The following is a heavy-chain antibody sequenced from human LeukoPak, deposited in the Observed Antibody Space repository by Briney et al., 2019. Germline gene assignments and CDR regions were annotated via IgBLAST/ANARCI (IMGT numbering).Heavy chain of an antibody. CDR2: IIPIFGTA. D-gene: IGHD6-13*01. V-gene: IGHV1-69*05. Sequence: SVKVSCKASGGTYSSYAISWVRQAPGQGLEWMGGIIPIFGTANYAQKFQGRVTITTDESTSTAYMELSSLRSEDTAVYSCARDRIEADRYFDYWGQGTLVPVSS. CDR1: GGTYSSYA. J-gene: IGHJ4*02. CDR3: ARDRIEADRYFDY.